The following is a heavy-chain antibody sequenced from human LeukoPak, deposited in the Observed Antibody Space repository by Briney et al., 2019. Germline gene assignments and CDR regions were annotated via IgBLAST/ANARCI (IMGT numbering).Heavy chain of an antibody. D-gene: IGHD2/OR15-2a*01. Sequence: SETLSLTCTVSGGSTSSSSCYWGWIRQPPGKGLEWIGSIYYSGSTYYNPSLKSRVTISVDTSKNQFSLKLSSVTAADTAVYCCAREALVFSTHDAFDIWGQGTMVTVSS. CDR2: IYYSGST. CDR3: AREALVFSTHDAFDI. V-gene: IGHV4-39*07. CDR1: GGSTSSSSCY. J-gene: IGHJ3*02.